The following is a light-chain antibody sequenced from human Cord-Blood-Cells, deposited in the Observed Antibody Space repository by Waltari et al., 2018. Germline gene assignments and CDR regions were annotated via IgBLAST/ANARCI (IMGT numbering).Light chain of an antibody. Sequence: EIVLTPSPGTLSLSPGARATLSCRASPSVSSSYLAWYQQKPGQAPRLLIYGAASRATGIPDRFIGSGSGTDFTLTISRLEPEDFAVYYCQQDGSSPYTFGQGTKLEIK. CDR3: QQDGSSPYT. CDR1: PSVSSSY. V-gene: IGKV3-20*01. CDR2: GAA. J-gene: IGKJ2*01.